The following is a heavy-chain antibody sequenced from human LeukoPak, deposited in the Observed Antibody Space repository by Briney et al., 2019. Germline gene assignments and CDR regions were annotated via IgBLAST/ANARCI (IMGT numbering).Heavy chain of an antibody. CDR1: GGSISSYY. CDR3: ARDQGIAAAGTFDY. Sequence: SETLSLTCTVSGGSISSYYWSWIRQPAGKGLEWIGRIYTSGSTNYNPSPTSRVTMSVDTSKNQFSLKLSSVTAADTAVYYCARDQGIAAAGTFDYWGQGTLVTVSS. D-gene: IGHD6-13*01. J-gene: IGHJ4*02. V-gene: IGHV4-4*07. CDR2: IYTSGST.